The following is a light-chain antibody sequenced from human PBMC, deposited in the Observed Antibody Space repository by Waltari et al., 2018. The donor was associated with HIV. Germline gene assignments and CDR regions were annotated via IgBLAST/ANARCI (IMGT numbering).Light chain of an antibody. J-gene: IGKJ4*01. CDR3: QQYFSLPPT. V-gene: IGKV4-1*01. CDR1: RTVLYHSDNKNY. Sequence: DIVMTQSPDSLAVSLGETVSFNCKSSRTVLYHSDNKNYLAWYQHKPGQAPMVLISWASTRAVMVPSSIPALGVPERFSGSGSGTNFSLTISGLQEDDVAIYYCQQYFSLPPTFGGGTRVERK. CDR2: WAS.